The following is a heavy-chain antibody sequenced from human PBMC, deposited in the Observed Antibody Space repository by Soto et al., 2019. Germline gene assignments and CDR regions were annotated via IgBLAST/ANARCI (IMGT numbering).Heavy chain of an antibody. V-gene: IGHV3-30*18. CDR1: GFTFSSYG. D-gene: IGHD3-10*01. CDR3: AKDQRGVLLWFGELLNGIDY. J-gene: IGHJ4*02. Sequence: QVQLVESGGGVVQPGRSLRLSCAASGFTFSSYGMHWVRQAPGKGLEWVAVISYDGSNKYYADSVKGRFTISRDNSKNTLYLQMNSLRAEDTAVYYCAKDQRGVLLWFGELLNGIDYWGQRTLVTVSS. CDR2: ISYDGSNK.